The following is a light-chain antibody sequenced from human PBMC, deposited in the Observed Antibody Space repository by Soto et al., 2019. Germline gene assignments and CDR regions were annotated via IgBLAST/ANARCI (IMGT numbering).Light chain of an antibody. CDR1: QTINNY. CDR3: QQTNTSPLT. J-gene: IGKJ1*01. Sequence: DIQMTQSQTSLSASVGDSVTITCRSSQTINNYLNWYQQKPGQAPQLLIHTTSTLQSGAPSRFSGSGSGTDYTLTINSLQPEDFATYYCQQTNTSPLTFGQGTKVDIK. CDR2: TTS. V-gene: IGKV1-39*01.